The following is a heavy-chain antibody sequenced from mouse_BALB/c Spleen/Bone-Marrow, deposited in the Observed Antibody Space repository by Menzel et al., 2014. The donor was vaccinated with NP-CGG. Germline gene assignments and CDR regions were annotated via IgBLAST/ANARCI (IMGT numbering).Heavy chain of an antibody. J-gene: IGHJ3*01. D-gene: IGHD2-4*01. CDR2: IWAGGNP. CDR1: GFSLTSYG. Sequence: QVQLQQSRPGLAAPSPSLSITCTVSGFSLTSYGVHWVRQPPGKGLERLGVIWAGGNPNYNSALMSRLSISKDNSKSQVFLKMNSLQADDTAMYYCARYLYYDYDEGFAYWGQWTLVTGSA. V-gene: IGHV2-9*02. CDR3: ARYLYYDYDEGFAY.